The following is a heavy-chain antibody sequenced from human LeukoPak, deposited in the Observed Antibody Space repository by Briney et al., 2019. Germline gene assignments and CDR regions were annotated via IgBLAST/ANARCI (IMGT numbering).Heavy chain of an antibody. CDR1: HGSINSYY. Sequence: SETLSLTCTVSHGSINSYYWSWIRQPPGKGLEWIGSIYYSGNTYYNPSLKSRVSISVDTSKNQFSLKLSSVTAADTAVYYCARHPGRLFDYWGQGTLVTVSS. V-gene: IGHV4-59*05. J-gene: IGHJ4*02. CDR3: ARHPGRLFDY. CDR2: IYYSGNT.